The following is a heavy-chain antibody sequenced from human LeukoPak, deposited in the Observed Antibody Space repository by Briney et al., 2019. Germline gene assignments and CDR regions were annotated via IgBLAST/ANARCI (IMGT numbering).Heavy chain of an antibody. D-gene: IGHD2-15*01. V-gene: IGHV3-48*02. CDR1: GFTFSSYS. CDR3: ARYCSGGSCYQYYYGMDV. J-gene: IGHJ6*02. CDR2: ISGSSSTM. Sequence: GGSLRLSCEASGFTFSSYSMNWVRQAPGKGLEWVSYISGSSSTMYYADSVKGRFTISRDNAKNSLYLQMNSLRDEDTAVYYCARYCSGGSCYQYYYGMDVWGQGTTVTVSS.